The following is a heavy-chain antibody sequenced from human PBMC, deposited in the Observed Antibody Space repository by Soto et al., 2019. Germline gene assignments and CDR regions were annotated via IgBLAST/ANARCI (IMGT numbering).Heavy chain of an antibody. V-gene: IGHV1-69*02. CDR2: SIPILGIA. J-gene: IGHJ4*02. Sequence: SVKVSCKASGGTFSSYTISWVRQAPGQGLEWMGRSIPILGIANYAQKFQGRGTITADKSTSTAYMELSSLRSEDTAVYYCAISSSPGDYVVDYWGQGALVTVSS. CDR1: GGTFSSYT. CDR3: AISSSPGDYVVDY. D-gene: IGHD4-17*01.